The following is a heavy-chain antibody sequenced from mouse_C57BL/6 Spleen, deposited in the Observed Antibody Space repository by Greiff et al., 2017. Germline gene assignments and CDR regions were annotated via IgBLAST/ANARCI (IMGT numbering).Heavy chain of an antibody. D-gene: IGHD3-3*01. CDR1: GFTFSSYA. V-gene: IGHV5-4*01. Sequence: EVQVVESGGGLVKPGGSLKLSCAASGFTFSSYAMSWVRQTPEKRLEWVATISDGGSYTYYPDNVKGRFTISRDNAKNNLYLQMSHLKSEDTAMYYCAREGTGNFDYWGQGTTLTVSS. CDR2: ISDGGSYT. CDR3: AREGTGNFDY. J-gene: IGHJ2*01.